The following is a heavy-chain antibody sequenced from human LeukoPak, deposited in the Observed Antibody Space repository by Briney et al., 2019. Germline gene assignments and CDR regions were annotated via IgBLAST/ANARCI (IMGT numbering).Heavy chain of an antibody. CDR2: ISSSGSTI. CDR3: AGEARALYYDSSGYYYVGVLDI. D-gene: IGHD3-22*01. CDR1: GFTFSSYE. Sequence: GGSLRLSCAASGFTFSSYEMNWVRQAPGKGLEWVSYISSSGSTIYYADSVKGRFTISRDNAKNSLYLQVNSLRAEDTAVYYCAGEARALYYDSSGYYYVGVLDIWGQGTMVTVS. V-gene: IGHV3-48*03. J-gene: IGHJ3*02.